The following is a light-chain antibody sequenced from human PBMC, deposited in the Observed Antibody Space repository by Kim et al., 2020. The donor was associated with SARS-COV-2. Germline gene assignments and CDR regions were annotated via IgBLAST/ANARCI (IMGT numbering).Light chain of an antibody. CDR3: QQYKS. CDR1: QSGSSRY. CDR2: GAS. J-gene: IGKJ4*01. Sequence: TLALYPGERATRSCRASQSGSSRYLVWSQQKPGQVPRLLIYGASNRATGIPDRFSGSGSGTEFTLTISRLEPEDFAVYYCQQYKSFGGGTKVDIK. V-gene: IGKV3-20*01.